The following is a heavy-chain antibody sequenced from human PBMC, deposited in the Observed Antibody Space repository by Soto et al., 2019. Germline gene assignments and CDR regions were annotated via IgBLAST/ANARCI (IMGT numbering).Heavy chain of an antibody. D-gene: IGHD2-2*02. CDR1: GGSISSGGYY. Sequence: SETLSLTCTVSGGSISSGGYYWSWIRQHPGKGLEWIGYTYYSGSTYYNPSLKSRVTISVDTSKNQFSLKLSSVTAADTAVYYCASSSPLGYCSSTSCYTAGWGNWFDPWGQGTLVTVSS. V-gene: IGHV4-31*03. CDR2: TYYSGST. CDR3: ASSSPLGYCSSTSCYTAGWGNWFDP. J-gene: IGHJ5*02.